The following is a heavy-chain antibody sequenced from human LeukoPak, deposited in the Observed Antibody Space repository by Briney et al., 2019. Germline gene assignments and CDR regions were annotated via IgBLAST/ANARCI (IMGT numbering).Heavy chain of an antibody. V-gene: IGHV3-74*01. CDR3: VRGGPSTWS. J-gene: IGHJ5*02. CDR1: GFTSKLYW. Sequence: PGGSLRLSCAASGFTSKLYWMHWVRQAPGKRPVWVSRINDDGSDTVYADSVRGRFTISRDDAKNTVYLQMNNLRAEDTAVYHCVRGGPSTWSWGQGTLATVSS. D-gene: IGHD2-15*01. CDR2: INDDGSDT.